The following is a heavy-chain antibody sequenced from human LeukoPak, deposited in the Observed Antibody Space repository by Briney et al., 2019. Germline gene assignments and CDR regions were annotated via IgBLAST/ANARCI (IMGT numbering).Heavy chain of an antibody. D-gene: IGHD1-1*01. CDR1: GYTFTGNN. CDR2: IHVKNGDT. J-gene: IGHJ4*02. Sequence: ASVKVSCQASGYTFTGNNIHWVRQAPGQGLECMGWIHVKNGDTNYEQSFRGRVTMTMDTSTSTAYMELSGLRSDDTAVYYCARPSNTLYGGQLFDSWGQGTLVAVSS. CDR3: ARPSNTLYGGQLFDS. V-gene: IGHV1-2*02.